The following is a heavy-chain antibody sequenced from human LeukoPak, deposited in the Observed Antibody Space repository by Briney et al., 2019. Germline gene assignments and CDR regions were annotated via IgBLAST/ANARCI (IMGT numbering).Heavy chain of an antibody. Sequence: GASVKVSCKASGGTFSSYAISWVRQAPGQGLEWMGRIIPILGIANYAQKFQGRVTITADKSTSTAYMELSSLRSEDTAVYYCAREGPEGARILRYAFDIWGQGTMVTVSS. V-gene: IGHV1-69*04. J-gene: IGHJ3*02. CDR1: GGTFSSYA. CDR2: IIPILGIA. CDR3: AREGPEGARILRYAFDI. D-gene: IGHD1-26*01.